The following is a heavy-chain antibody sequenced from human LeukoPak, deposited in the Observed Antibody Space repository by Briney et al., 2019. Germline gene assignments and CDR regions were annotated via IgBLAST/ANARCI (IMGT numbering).Heavy chain of an antibody. Sequence: GESLRLSCAASGFTFSRYALHWVRQAPGKGLEYVSSIISSGGPTYYAHSVKGRFTISRDNSKNTLFLQLGSLRAEDMAVYYCAVAYGGYDWEGRFDYWGQGTLVPVFS. CDR1: GFTFSRYA. J-gene: IGHJ4*02. CDR3: AVAYGGYDWEGRFDY. D-gene: IGHD5-12*01. CDR2: IISSGGPT. V-gene: IGHV3-64*01.